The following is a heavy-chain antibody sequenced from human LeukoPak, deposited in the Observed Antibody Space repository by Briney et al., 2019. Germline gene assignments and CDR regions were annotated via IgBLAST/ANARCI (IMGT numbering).Heavy chain of an antibody. D-gene: IGHD5-12*01. CDR3: AREIRGYDCNFDY. J-gene: IGHJ4*02. Sequence: SETLSLTCTVSGGSISSSSYYWGWIRQPPGKGLEWIGSTYYSGSTYYNPSLKSRVTISVDTSKNQFSLKLSSVTAADTAVYYCAREIRGYDCNFDYWGQGTLVTVSS. CDR1: GGSISSSSYY. CDR2: TYYSGST. V-gene: IGHV4-39*02.